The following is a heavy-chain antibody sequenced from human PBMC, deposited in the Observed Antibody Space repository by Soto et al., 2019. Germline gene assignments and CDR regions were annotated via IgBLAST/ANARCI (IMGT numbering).Heavy chain of an antibody. D-gene: IGHD1-26*01. V-gene: IGHV3-66*01. J-gene: IGHJ4*02. CDR2: IYSGGST. Sequence: EVQLVESGGGLVQPGGSLRLSCAASGFTVRTNYMSWVRQAPGKGLEWVSAIYSGGSTNYTDSVKGRFTISRDNSKNTLYLQMNSLRAEDTAVYYCASNPTYSGSYYLDYWGQGTLVTVSS. CDR1: GFTVRTNY. CDR3: ASNPTYSGSYYLDY.